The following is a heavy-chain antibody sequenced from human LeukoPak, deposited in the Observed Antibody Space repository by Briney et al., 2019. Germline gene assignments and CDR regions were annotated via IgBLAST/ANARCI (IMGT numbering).Heavy chain of an antibody. J-gene: IGHJ4*02. CDR1: GGSVSDYY. V-gene: IGHV4-59*02. D-gene: IGHD3-10*01. CDR3: ARDVSMVRGVIGY. Sequence: SSETLSLTCTISGGSVSDYYWSWIRQSPGKGLEWIGYIYHTGSTSYSPSLKSRVTISVDTSKNQFSLKLSSVTAADTAVYYCARDVSMVRGVIGYWGQGTLVTVSS. CDR2: IYHTGST.